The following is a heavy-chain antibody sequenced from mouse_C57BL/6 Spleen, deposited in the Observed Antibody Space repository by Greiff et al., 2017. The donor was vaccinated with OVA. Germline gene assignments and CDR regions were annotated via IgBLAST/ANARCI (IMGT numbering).Heavy chain of an antibody. CDR2: ISSGSSTI. Sequence: EVKLVESGGGLVKPGGSLKLSCAASGFTFSDYGMHWVRQAPEKGLEWVAYISSGSSTIYYADTVKGRFTISRDNAKNTLFLQMTSLRSEDTAMYYCARQGNYGYFDVWGTGTTVTVSS. V-gene: IGHV5-17*01. CDR1: GFTFSDYG. CDR3: ARQGNYGYFDV. D-gene: IGHD2-1*01. J-gene: IGHJ1*03.